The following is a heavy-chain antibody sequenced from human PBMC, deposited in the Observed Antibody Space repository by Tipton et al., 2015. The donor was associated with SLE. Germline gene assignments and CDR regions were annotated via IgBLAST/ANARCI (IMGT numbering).Heavy chain of an antibody. D-gene: IGHD2-2*01. Sequence: TLSLTCTVSGGSISSSSYYWGWIRQPPGKGLGWIGYNYYSGSTNYNPSLKSRVTISVDTSKNQFSLKLSSVTAADTAVDYWARGDCSSTSCLDYWGQGTLVTVSS. CDR1: GGSISSSSYY. J-gene: IGHJ4*02. CDR3: ARGDCSSTSCLDY. CDR2: NYYSGST. V-gene: IGHV4-61*05.